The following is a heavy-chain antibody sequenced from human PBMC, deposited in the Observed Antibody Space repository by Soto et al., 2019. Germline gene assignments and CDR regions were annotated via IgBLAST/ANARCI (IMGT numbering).Heavy chain of an antibody. Sequence: VQLLESGGGVVQPGRSLRLSCAASGFTFSSYAMHWVRQAPGKGLEWVAVISYDGSNKYYADSVKGRFTISRDNSKNTLYLQMNSLRAEDTAVYYCARVAALYYGSGSYTSGWFDPWGQGTLVTVSS. CDR3: ARVAALYYGSGSYTSGWFDP. J-gene: IGHJ5*02. CDR2: ISYDGSNK. CDR1: GFTFSSYA. V-gene: IGHV3-30-3*01. D-gene: IGHD3-10*01.